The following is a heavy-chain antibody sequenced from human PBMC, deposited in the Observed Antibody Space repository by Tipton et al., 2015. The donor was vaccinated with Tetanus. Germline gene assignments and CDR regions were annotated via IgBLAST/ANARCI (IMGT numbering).Heavy chain of an antibody. V-gene: IGHV4-39*01. CDR2: INLSGRT. Sequence: VKPSETLSLICSVSGVSITSSSYYWSWIRQSPGKGLEWIGEINLSGRTNYNSSLKSRVTISVDTSKIQFSLKVSSVTAADTAVYYCARLSSSANDAHAFDIWGQGTMVTVSS. CDR1: GVSITSSSYY. J-gene: IGHJ3*02. D-gene: IGHD3-22*01. CDR3: ARLSSSANDAHAFDI.